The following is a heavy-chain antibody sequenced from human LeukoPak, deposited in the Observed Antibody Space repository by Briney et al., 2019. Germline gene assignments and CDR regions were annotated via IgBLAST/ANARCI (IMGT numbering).Heavy chain of an antibody. CDR2: IKQDGSEK. CDR1: GFTFSSYW. CDR3: ARGGVKVALDY. J-gene: IGHJ4*02. V-gene: IGHV3-7*01. D-gene: IGHD5-12*01. Sequence: GRSLRLSCAASGFTFSSYWMSWVRQAPGKGLEWVANIKQDGSEKYYVDSVKGRFTISRDNAKNSLYLQMNSLRAEDTAVYYCARGGVKVALDYWGQGTLVTVSS.